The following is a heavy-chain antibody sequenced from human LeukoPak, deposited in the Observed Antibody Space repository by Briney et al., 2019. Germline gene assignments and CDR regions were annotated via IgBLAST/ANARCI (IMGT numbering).Heavy chain of an antibody. J-gene: IGHJ4*02. V-gene: IGHV1-18*01. Sequence: ASVKVSCKASGYTFTSYGISWVRQAPGQGLEWMGWISAYNGNTNYAQKLQGRVTMTTDTSTSTAYMELRSLRSDDTAVYYCARSPHCITMIVVPYFDYWGQGTLVTVSS. CDR3: ARSPHCITMIVVPYFDY. D-gene: IGHD3-22*01. CDR1: GYTFTSYG. CDR2: ISAYNGNT.